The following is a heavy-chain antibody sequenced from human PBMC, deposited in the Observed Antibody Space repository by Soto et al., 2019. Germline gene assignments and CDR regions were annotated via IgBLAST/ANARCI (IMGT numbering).Heavy chain of an antibody. CDR1: GFTFTSSA. D-gene: IGHD2-15*01. Sequence: SVKVSCKASGFTFTSSAVQWVRQARGQRLEWIGWIVVGSGNTNYAQKFQERVTITRDMSTSTAYMELSSLRSEDTAVYYCAADSVLPDAFDIWGQGTMVTVSS. V-gene: IGHV1-58*01. CDR2: IVVGSGNT. J-gene: IGHJ3*02. CDR3: AADSVLPDAFDI.